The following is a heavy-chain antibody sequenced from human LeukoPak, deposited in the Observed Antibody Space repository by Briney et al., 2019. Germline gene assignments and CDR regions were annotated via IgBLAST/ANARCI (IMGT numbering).Heavy chain of an antibody. Sequence: GASVKLSCKASGYTFTSYGISWVRQAPGQGLEWMGWISAYNGNTNYAQKLQGRVTMTTDTSTSTAYMELRSLRSDDTAVYYCSLMVRGVISAPFDYWGQGTLVTVSS. D-gene: IGHD3-10*01. CDR2: ISAYNGNT. J-gene: IGHJ4*02. CDR1: GYTFTSYG. V-gene: IGHV1-18*01. CDR3: SLMVRGVISAPFDY.